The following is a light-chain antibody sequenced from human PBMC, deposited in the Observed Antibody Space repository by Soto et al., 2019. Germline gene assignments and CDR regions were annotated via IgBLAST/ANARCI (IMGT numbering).Light chain of an antibody. J-gene: IGLJ1*01. CDR1: SSDVGGYDF. Sequence: QSALTQPASVAGSPGQSITISCAGTSSDVGGYDFVSWYQHHPGRAPKLLIYEVSGRPSGVSYRFSGSKSGNTASLIISGLQAEDEAYYYCSSYAGSSNVFGTGTKLTVL. CDR3: SSYAGSSNV. V-gene: IGLV2-14*01. CDR2: EVS.